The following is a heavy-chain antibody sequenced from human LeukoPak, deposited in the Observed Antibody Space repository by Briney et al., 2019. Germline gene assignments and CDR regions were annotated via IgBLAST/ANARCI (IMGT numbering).Heavy chain of an antibody. V-gene: IGHV3-21*06. CDR3: ARDGEPYYYDSSGYYFDY. Sequence: PGGSLRLSCAPSGFTFSSYSMNWVRQAPGKGLEWVSSISSSSSYIYYADSVKGRFTISGDNAKNSLYLQMNSLRAEDTAVYYCARDGEPYYYDSSGYYFDYWGQGTLVTVSS. CDR1: GFTFSSYS. D-gene: IGHD3-22*01. J-gene: IGHJ4*02. CDR2: ISSSSSYI.